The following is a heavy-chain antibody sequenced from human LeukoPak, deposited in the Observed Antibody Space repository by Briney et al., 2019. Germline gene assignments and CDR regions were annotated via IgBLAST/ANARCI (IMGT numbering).Heavy chain of an antibody. CDR3: AREAPYSSSWYYFDY. CDR1: GFTFSSYS. CDR2: ISSSSYI. J-gene: IGHJ4*02. D-gene: IGHD6-13*01. V-gene: IGHV3-21*01. Sequence: GGSLRLSCAASGFTFSSYSMNWVRQAPGKGLEWVSSISSSSYIYYADSVKGRFTISGDNYKNTLFLQMNSLRAEDTAVYYCAREAPYSSSWYYFDYWGQGTLVTVSS.